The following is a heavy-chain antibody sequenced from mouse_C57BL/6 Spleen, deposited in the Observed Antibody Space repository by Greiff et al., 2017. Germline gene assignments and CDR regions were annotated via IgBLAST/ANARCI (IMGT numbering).Heavy chain of an antibody. D-gene: IGHD4-1*01. Sequence: VKLMESGPELVKPGASVKISCKASGYSFTSYYIHWVKQRPGQGLEWIGWLYPGSGNTKYNEKFKGKATLTADTSSSTAYMQLSRLTSEDSAIYYCARGGGTFDYWGQGTTLTVSS. CDR1: GYSFTSYY. V-gene: IGHV1-66*01. CDR3: ARGGGTFDY. J-gene: IGHJ2*01. CDR2: LYPGSGNT.